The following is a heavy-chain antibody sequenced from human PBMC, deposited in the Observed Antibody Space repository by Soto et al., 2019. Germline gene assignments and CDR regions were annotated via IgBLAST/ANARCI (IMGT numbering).Heavy chain of an antibody. CDR2: MNEYGSER. CDR1: GFIFSSYW. J-gene: IGHJ3*01. V-gene: IGHV3-7*01. CDR3: ARDQLYYNDISGRPLNAFDV. D-gene: IGHD3-22*01. Sequence: GGSLRLSCSASGFIFSSYWMSWLRQAPGKGLEWVASMNEYGSERYYVDSVKGRFTISRDNAKNSLYLQMNSLRAEDTAVYYCARDQLYYNDISGRPLNAFDVWGQGTMVTVS.